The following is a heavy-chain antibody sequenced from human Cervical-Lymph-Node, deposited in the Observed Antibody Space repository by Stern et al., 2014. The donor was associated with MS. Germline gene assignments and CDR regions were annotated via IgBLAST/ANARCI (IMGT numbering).Heavy chain of an antibody. J-gene: IGHJ6*02. V-gene: IGHV1-18*01. CDR3: ARDSRYCSSTSCLYYYYYGMDV. D-gene: IGHD2-2*01. CDR1: GYTFTSYG. CDR2: ISAYNGNT. Sequence: DQLVESGAEVKKPGASVKVSCKASGYTFTSYGISWVRQAPGQGLEWMGWISAYNGNTNYAQKLQGRVTMTTDTSTSTAYMELRSLRSDDTAVYYCARDSRYCSSTSCLYYYYYGMDVWGQGTTVTVSS.